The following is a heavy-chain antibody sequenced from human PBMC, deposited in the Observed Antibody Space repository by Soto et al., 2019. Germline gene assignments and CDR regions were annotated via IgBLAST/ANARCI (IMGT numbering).Heavy chain of an antibody. CDR3: VRVVAIPDYPDN. J-gene: IGHJ4*02. Sequence: GASVKVSCKTSGGTFSSYAISWVRQAPGQGLEWMGGIVPIVDTSTYAQKFQGRVTITADESTSTAYMELSSLRSDDTAIYYCVRVVAIPDYPDNWGQGTLVTSPQ. CDR2: IVPIVDTS. D-gene: IGHD2-15*01. V-gene: IGHV1-69*13. CDR1: GGTFSSYA.